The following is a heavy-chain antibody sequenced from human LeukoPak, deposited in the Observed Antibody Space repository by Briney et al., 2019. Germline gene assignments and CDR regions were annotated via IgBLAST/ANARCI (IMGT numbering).Heavy chain of an antibody. V-gene: IGHV4-38-2*01. CDR3: ERASTPYYYMDV. Sequence: PSETLSLTCAVSGYSISSGYYWGWIRQPPGKGLEWIGSIYHSGSTYYNPSLKSRVTISVDTSKNQFSLKLSSVSAADTAVYYCERASTPYYYMDVWGEGTTVTVSS. CDR2: IYHSGST. CDR1: GYSISSGYY. D-gene: IGHD2-2*01. J-gene: IGHJ6*03.